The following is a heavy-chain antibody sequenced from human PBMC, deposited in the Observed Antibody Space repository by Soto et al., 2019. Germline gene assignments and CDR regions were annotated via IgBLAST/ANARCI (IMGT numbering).Heavy chain of an antibody. D-gene: IGHD3-3*01. CDR3: ARERKFDFWRKGLDV. V-gene: IGHV1-8*01. CDR2: MDPNSGST. Sequence: QAQLVQSGAEVKKPGASVKVSCKASGYTVTSYDINWVRQAPGQGLEWLGWMDPNSGSTGYAQNFQGRVTMTRNISINTAHMELSSLRSEDTAVDYCARERKFDFWRKGLDVWGQGTTVTVSS. J-gene: IGHJ6*02. CDR1: GYTVTSYD.